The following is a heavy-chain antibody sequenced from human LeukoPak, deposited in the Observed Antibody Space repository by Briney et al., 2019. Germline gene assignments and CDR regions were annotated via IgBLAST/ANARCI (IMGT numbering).Heavy chain of an antibody. D-gene: IGHD2-2*01. CDR3: AREYCSSTSCLDDP. CDR2: IIPIFGTA. V-gene: IGHV1-69*05. J-gene: IGHJ5*02. Sequence: SVKVSCKAPGGTFSSYVISWVRQAPGQGLEWMGRIIPIFGTANYAQKFQGRVTITTDESTSTAYMELSSLRSDDTAVYYCAREYCSSTSCLDDPWGQGTLVTVSS. CDR1: GGTFSSYV.